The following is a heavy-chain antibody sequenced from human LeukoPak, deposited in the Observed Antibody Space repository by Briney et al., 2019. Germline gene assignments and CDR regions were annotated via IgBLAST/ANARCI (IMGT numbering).Heavy chain of an antibody. D-gene: IGHD3-3*01. V-gene: IGHV3-7*01. J-gene: IGHJ4*02. CDR2: IKQDGSEK. CDR1: GFTFSTYW. CDR3: ARYGYDFWSGYPYYFDY. Sequence: GGSLRLSCAASGFTFSTYWMSWVRQAPGKGLEWVVNIKQDGSEKYYVDSVKGRFTISRDNAKNSLYLQMNSLRAEDTAVYYCARYGYDFWSGYPYYFDYWGQGTLVTVSS.